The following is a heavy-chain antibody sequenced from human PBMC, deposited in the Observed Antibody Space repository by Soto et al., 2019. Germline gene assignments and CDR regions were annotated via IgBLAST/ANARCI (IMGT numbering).Heavy chain of an antibody. V-gene: IGHV4-39*01. CDR1: GGSISSSSYY. D-gene: IGHD4-17*01. J-gene: IGHJ6*03. CDR2: IYYSGST. CDR3: ARRKNTVTYYYYYMDV. Sequence: SETLSLTCTVSGGSISSSSYYWGWIRQPPGKGLEWIGSIYYSGSTYYNPSLKSRVTISVDTSKNQFSLKLSSVTAADTAVYYCARRKNTVTYYYYYMDVWGKGTTVTVSS.